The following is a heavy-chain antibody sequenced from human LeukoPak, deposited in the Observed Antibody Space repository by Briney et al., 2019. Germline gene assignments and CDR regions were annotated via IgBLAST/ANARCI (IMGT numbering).Heavy chain of an antibody. CDR1: GGSISSSSYY. D-gene: IGHD3-22*01. CDR3: ARESYYDSSGYSHDAFDI. V-gene: IGHV4-39*07. J-gene: IGHJ3*02. Sequence: PSETLSLTCTVSGGSISSSSYYWAWIRQPPGKGLEWIGSIYYSGNTYYKSSLKSRVTIAVDTSKNQFSLKLNSVTAADTAVYYCARESYYDSSGYSHDAFDIWGQGTMVTVSS. CDR2: IYYSGNT.